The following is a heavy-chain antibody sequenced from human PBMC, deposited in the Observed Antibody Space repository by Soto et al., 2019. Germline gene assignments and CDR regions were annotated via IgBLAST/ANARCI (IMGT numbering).Heavy chain of an antibody. CDR3: ARDFSLDY. V-gene: IGHV3-7*03. J-gene: IGHJ4*02. CDR2: IKEYGSEK. CDR1: GFNFSTYW. Sequence: EVQLVESGGGLVQPGGSLRLSCAASGFNFSTYWMTWVRQAPGKGLEWVANIKEYGSEKYYVDSVKGRFAISRDNAKNSVYLQMNSLRAEDTAVYYCARDFSLDYWGQGTLVSVSS.